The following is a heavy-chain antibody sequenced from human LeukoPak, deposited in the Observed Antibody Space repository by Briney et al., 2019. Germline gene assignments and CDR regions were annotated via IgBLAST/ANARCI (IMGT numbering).Heavy chain of an antibody. CDR3: ARDRIVSSAFDI. CDR2: IHYSGST. CDR1: GGSISSYY. J-gene: IGHJ3*02. D-gene: IGHD5/OR15-5a*01. V-gene: IGHV4-59*01. Sequence: SETLSLTCTVSGGSISSYYWSWIRQPPGKGLEWIGYIHYSGSTNYNPSLKSRITISVDTSKNQFALKLSSVTAADTAVYYCARDRIVSSAFDIWGQGTMVTVSS.